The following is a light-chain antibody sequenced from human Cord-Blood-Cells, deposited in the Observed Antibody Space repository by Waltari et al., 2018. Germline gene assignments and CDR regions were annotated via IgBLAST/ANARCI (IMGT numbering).Light chain of an antibody. CDR3: LQDYNYPYT. CDR1: QGIRND. CDR2: AAS. Sequence: AIQMTQSPSSLSASVGDGVTISCRASQGIRNDLGWYQQKPGKAPKLLIYAASSLQSGVPSRFSGSGSGTDFTLTISSLQPEDFATYYCLQDYNYPYTFGQGTKLEIK. J-gene: IGKJ2*01. V-gene: IGKV1-6*01.